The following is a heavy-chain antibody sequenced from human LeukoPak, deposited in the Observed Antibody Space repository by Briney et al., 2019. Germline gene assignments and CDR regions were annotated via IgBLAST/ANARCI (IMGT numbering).Heavy chain of an antibody. J-gene: IGHJ4*02. CDR3: ARGRSSGTY. D-gene: IGHD6-13*01. CDR1: GESFSGYY. Sequence: PSETLSLTCVVYGESFSGYYWTWIRQPPGKGLEWIGEINHSGSTNYNPSLKSRVTISVDTSKNQFSLKLSSVTAADTAVYYCARGRSSGTYWGQETLVTVSS. CDR2: INHSGST. V-gene: IGHV4-34*01.